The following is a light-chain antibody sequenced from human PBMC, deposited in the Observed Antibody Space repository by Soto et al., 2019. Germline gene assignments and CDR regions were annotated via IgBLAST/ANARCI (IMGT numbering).Light chain of an antibody. CDR3: QQGYSSPAT. CDR1: QSIGKH. V-gene: IGKV1-39*01. Sequence: DIQMTQSPSVLSASVGDSVTITCRASQSIGKHLNWYQQKPGKAPKFLIYGASTLQSGVPSRFPGSGSGTEFALTVNSLQAEDFATYYCQQGYSSPATFGQGTRLEI. J-gene: IGKJ5*01. CDR2: GAS.